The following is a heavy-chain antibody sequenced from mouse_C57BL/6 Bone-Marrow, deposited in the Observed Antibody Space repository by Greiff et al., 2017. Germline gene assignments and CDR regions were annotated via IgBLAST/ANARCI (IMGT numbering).Heavy chain of an antibody. V-gene: IGHV1-82*01. CDR3: ARRYWAMDY. Sequence: QVQLQQSGPELVKPGASVKISCKASGYAFSSSWMNWVKQRPGKGLEWIGRIYPGDGDTNYNGKFKGKATRTADKSSSTAYMQLSSLTSEDSAVYFCARRYWAMDYWGQGTSVTVSS. D-gene: IGHD2-14*01. CDR1: GYAFSSSW. J-gene: IGHJ4*01. CDR2: IYPGDGDT.